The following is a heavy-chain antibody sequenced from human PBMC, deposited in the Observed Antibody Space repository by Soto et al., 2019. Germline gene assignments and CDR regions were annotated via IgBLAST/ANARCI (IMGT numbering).Heavy chain of an antibody. V-gene: IGHV3-66*01. CDR1: GFTVSSNY. J-gene: IGHJ3*02. D-gene: IGHD6-6*01. CDR3: ASEWYRSSFQARDLFAI. Sequence: PGGSLRLSCAASGFTVSSNYMSWFRQAPGKGLEWVSVIYSGGSTYYADSVKGRFTISRDNSKNTLYLQMNSLRAEDTAVYYCASEWYRSSFQARDLFAIWSQGPMVTVSS. CDR2: IYSGGST.